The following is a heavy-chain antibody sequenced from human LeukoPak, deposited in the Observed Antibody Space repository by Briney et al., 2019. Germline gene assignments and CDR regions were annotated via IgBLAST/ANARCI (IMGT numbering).Heavy chain of an antibody. CDR2: INPSGST. D-gene: IGHD6-19*01. Sequence: SETLSLTCAVYGGSFSGYYWSWIRQPPGKGLEWIGEINPSGSTNYNPSLKSRVTISVDTSKNQFSLKLSSVTAADTAIYYCARAVSGRFDYWGQGTLVTVSS. CDR1: GGSFSGYY. CDR3: ARAVSGRFDY. V-gene: IGHV4-34*01. J-gene: IGHJ4*02.